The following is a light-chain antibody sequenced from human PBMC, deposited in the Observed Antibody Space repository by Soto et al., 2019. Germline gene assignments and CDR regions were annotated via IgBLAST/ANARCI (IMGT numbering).Light chain of an antibody. V-gene: IGKV1-27*01. CDR1: QGISNY. CDR3: QKYDGASRT. J-gene: IGKJ1*01. Sequence: DIQMTQSPSSLSASVGDRVTITCRTSQGISNYLAWYQQKPGKVPKLLIYGASTLQPGVTSRFSGSGSGADFTHTISSLQPEDVATDYCQKYDGASRTFRQGTKVEIK. CDR2: GAS.